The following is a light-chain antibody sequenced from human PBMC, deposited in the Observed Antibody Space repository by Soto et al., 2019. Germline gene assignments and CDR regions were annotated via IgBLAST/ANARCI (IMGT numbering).Light chain of an antibody. V-gene: IGKV1-5*01. J-gene: IGKJ1*01. CDR2: GAS. CDR1: QSLGNW. Sequence: DIQMTQSPSTLSASVGDRVTITCRASQSLGNWLSWYQQKPGKAPKLLIYGASTVESGVPSSFSGSESGTEFTLTINSLQPDDFATYYCQQYNSYSSMFGQGTKVEI. CDR3: QQYNSYSSM.